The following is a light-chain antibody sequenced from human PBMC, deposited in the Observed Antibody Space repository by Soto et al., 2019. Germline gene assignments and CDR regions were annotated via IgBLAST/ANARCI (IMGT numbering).Light chain of an antibody. CDR1: SDDIGGYDY. Sequence: HSVLPQTPSASGSPGQSVTISCTGSSDDIGGYDYVSWYQHHPGRTPKLIIYEVNKRPSGVPDRFSGSKSGNTASLTVSGLQAEDGADYYCSSYAVKKNFVVFGSGTKLTVL. CDR2: EVN. J-gene: IGLJ1*01. CDR3: SSYAVKKNFVV. V-gene: IGLV2-8*01.